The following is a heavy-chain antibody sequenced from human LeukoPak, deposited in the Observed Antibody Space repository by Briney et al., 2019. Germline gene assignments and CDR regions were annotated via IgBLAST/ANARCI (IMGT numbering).Heavy chain of an antibody. J-gene: IGHJ4*02. Sequence: SETLSLTCTVSGGSISSYYWSWIRQPPGKGLEWIGYIYYSGSTNCNPSLKSRVTISVDTSKNQFSLKLSSVTAADTAVYYCARSRDGYTPGDYWGQGTLVTVSS. V-gene: IGHV4-59*01. CDR3: ARSRDGYTPGDY. D-gene: IGHD5-24*01. CDR1: GGSISSYY. CDR2: IYYSGST.